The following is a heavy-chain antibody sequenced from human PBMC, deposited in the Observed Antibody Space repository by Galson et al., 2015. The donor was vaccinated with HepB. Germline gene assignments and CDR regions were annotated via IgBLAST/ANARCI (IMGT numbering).Heavy chain of an antibody. CDR3: ARAFGYTSSRGLYAMGV. V-gene: IGHV3-48*02. D-gene: IGHD5-18*01. CDR1: GLSFGTFR. J-gene: IGHJ6*02. CDR2: IGSDGLTI. Sequence: SLRLSCAASGLSFGTFRMNWVRQAPGKGLEWVAHIGSDGLTIKYADFVRGRFTISRDIAQKALFLQMNSLRDEDTAVYYCARAFGYTSSRGLYAMGVWGQGTTVTVSS.